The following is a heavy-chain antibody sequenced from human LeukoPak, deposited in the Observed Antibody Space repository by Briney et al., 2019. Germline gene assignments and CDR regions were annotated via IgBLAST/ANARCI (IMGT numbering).Heavy chain of an antibody. CDR1: GYTFTGYY. V-gene: IGHV1-2*02. CDR3: ARVLPPHSNIAARRWDWFDP. D-gene: IGHD6-6*01. Sequence: GASVKVSCKASGYTFTGYYMHWVRQAPGQGLEWMGWINPNSGGTNYAQKFEGRVTMTRDTSISTAYMELSRLRSDDTAVYYCARVLPPHSNIAARRWDWFDPWGQGTLVTVSS. J-gene: IGHJ5*02. CDR2: INPNSGGT.